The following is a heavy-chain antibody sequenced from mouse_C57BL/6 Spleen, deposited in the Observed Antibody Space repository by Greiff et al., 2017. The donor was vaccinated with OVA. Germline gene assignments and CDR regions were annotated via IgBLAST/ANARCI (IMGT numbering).Heavy chain of an antibody. CDR3: ASEWGYFDY. CDR1: GYTFTSYW. CDR2: IDPSDSYT. V-gene: IGHV1-59*01. Sequence: VQLQQPGAELVRPGTSVKLSCKASGYTFTSYWMHWVKQRPGQGLEWIGVIDPSDSYTNYNQKFKGKATLTVDTSSSTAYMQLSSLTSEDAAVYYCASEWGYFDYWGQGTTLTVSS. J-gene: IGHJ2*01.